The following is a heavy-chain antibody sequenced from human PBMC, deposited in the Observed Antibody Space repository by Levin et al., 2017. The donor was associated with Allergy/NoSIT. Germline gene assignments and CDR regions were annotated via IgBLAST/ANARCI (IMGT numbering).Heavy chain of an antibody. Sequence: GGSLRLSCAASGFIFSDYYMAWIRQAPGKGLEWVSHIGPSGGYTNYADSVKGLFTVSRDNGKKSLYLQMSGLRDEDTAVYYCARDPGLWTDDAFDIWGQGTMVTVSS. CDR2: IGPSGGYT. D-gene: IGHD2-21*01. CDR1: GFIFSDYY. J-gene: IGHJ3*02. V-gene: IGHV3-11*05. CDR3: ARDPGLWTDDAFDI.